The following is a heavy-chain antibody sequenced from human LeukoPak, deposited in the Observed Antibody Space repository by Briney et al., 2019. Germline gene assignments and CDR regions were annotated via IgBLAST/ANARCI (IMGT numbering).Heavy chain of an antibody. CDR3: AKDTANRDFWSGYSDY. CDR1: GFTFSDYY. CDR2: ISSSGSTI. D-gene: IGHD3-3*01. V-gene: IGHV3-11*01. J-gene: IGHJ4*02. Sequence: GGSLRLSCAASGFTFSDYYMSWIRQAPGKGLEWVSYISSSGSTIYYADSVKGRFTISRDNAKNSLYLQMNSLRAEDTAVYYCAKDTANRDFWSGYSDYWGQGTLVTVSS.